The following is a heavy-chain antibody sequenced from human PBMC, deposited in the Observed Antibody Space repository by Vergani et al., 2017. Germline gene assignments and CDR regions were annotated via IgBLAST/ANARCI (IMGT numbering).Heavy chain of an antibody. Sequence: EVQLLESGGGLVQPGGSLRLSCAASGFTFSSYAMSWVRQAPGKGLEWVSVIYSGGSTYYADSVKGRFTISRDNSKNTLYLQMNSLRAEDTAVYYCARDSSLTMINYWGQGTLVTVSS. CDR1: GFTFSSYA. D-gene: IGHD3-22*01. CDR3: ARDSSLTMINY. J-gene: IGHJ4*02. V-gene: IGHV3-66*02. CDR2: IYSGGST.